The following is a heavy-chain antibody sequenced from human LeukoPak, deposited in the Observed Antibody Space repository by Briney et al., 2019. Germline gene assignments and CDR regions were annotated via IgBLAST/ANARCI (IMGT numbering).Heavy chain of an antibody. J-gene: IGHJ4*02. Sequence: ASVKVSCKASGYTFTSYAMNWVRQAPGQGLEWMGWINTNTGNPTYAQGFTGRFVFSLDTSVSTAYLQINSLKAEDTAVYYCARGLSEFYYDSSGYPLWGQGTLVTVSS. CDR2: INTNTGNP. D-gene: IGHD3-22*01. V-gene: IGHV7-4-1*02. CDR3: ARGLSEFYYDSSGYPL. CDR1: GYTFTSYA.